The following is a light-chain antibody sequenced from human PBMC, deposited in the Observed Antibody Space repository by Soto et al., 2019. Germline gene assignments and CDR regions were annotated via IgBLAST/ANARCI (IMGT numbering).Light chain of an antibody. CDR1: SSDVGGYNY. V-gene: IGLV2-14*01. J-gene: IGLJ1*01. CDR2: DVS. CDR3: SSYTSSLFV. Sequence: QSVLTRPASVSGSPGQSITISCTGTSSDVGGYNYVSWYQQHPGKAPKLMIYDVSNRPSGVSNRFSGSKSGNTASLTISGLQAEDEADYYCSSYTSSLFVFGTGTKVTVL.